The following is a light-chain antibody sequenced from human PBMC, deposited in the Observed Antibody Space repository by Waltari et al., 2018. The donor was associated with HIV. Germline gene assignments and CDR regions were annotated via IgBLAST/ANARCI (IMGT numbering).Light chain of an antibody. CDR2: AAS. CDR1: QGISSD. J-gene: IGKJ3*01. V-gene: IGKV1-9*01. CDR3: QQLNSYPFT. Sequence: DIQLTQSLSLLSASVGDRVTSTCRTSQGISSDLAWYQQKPGKATKLLIYAASTLQSGVPSRFSGSGSGTEFTLTISSLQPEDFATYYCQQLNSYPFTFGPGTKVDIK.